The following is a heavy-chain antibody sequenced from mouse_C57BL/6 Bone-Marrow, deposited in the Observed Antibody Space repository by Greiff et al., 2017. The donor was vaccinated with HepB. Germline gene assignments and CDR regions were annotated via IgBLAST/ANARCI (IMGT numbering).Heavy chain of an antibody. CDR2: ISDGGSYT. D-gene: IGHD2-4*01. CDR3: AGSDYDYEDDY. CDR1: GFTFSSYA. V-gene: IGHV5-4*01. Sequence: EVQRVESGGGLVKPGGSLKLSCAASGFTFSSYAMSWVRQTPEKRLEWVATISDGGSYTYYPDNVKGRFTISRDNAKNNLYLQMSQLKAEDTAMYYCAGSDYDYEDDYWGQGTLVTVSA. J-gene: IGHJ3*01.